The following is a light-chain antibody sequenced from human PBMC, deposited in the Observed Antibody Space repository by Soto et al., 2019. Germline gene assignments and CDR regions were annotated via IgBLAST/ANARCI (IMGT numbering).Light chain of an antibody. CDR3: QQYGTWIT. Sequence: EIVLTQSPATLSLSPGERVSLSCGASQWFSGRNLAWYQQKPGQSPMLLIYSSSIRASGVPDRFRGSGSGTDFTLTITRLEPEDFAVYYCQQYGTWITFGQGTRLETK. CDR2: SSS. CDR1: QWFSGRN. J-gene: IGKJ5*01. V-gene: IGKV3-20*01.